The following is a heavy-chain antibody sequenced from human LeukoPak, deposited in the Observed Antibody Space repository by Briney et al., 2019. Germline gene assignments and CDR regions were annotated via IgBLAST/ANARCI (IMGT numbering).Heavy chain of an antibody. CDR1: GYTFTGYY. J-gene: IGHJ4*02. Sequence: ASVKVSCKASGYTFTGYYMHWVRQAPGQGLERMGWINPNSGGTNYAQKFQGRVTMTRDTSISTAYMELSRLRSDDTAVYYCARDRGYSYGYLPDYWGQGTLVTVSS. CDR2: INPNSGGT. V-gene: IGHV1-2*02. D-gene: IGHD5-18*01. CDR3: ARDRGYSYGYLPDY.